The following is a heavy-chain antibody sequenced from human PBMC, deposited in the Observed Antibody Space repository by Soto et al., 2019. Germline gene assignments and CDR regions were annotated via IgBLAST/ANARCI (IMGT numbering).Heavy chain of an antibody. Sequence: QVQLVESGGGVVQPGRSLRLSCAASGFTFSSYGMHWVRQAPGKGLEWVAVISYDGSNKYYADSVKGRFTISRDNSENTLYLQMNILRSEHTAVYYSAAIAVAGQTFDHWGRGTLVTVSS. V-gene: IGHV3-30*03. CDR1: GFTFSSYG. CDR3: AAIAVAGQTFDH. CDR2: ISYDGSNK. J-gene: IGHJ2*01. D-gene: IGHD6-19*01.